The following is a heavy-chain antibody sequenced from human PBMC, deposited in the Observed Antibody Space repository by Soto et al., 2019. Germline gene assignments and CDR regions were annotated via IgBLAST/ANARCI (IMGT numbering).Heavy chain of an antibody. CDR3: ARGEVHSGGWNFDF. Sequence: QVQLVQSGAEVRKPGASVKVSCKASGYKFTGDHLHWVRQTPGLGLEWMGRINPNSGSTNYAQKFQGRVTLTRDTSTTTAYMELSILRSEDTAVYYCARGEVHSGGWNFDFWGQGTLVTVSS. J-gene: IGHJ4*02. CDR2: INPNSGST. V-gene: IGHV1-46*03. CDR1: GYKFTGDH. D-gene: IGHD6-19*01.